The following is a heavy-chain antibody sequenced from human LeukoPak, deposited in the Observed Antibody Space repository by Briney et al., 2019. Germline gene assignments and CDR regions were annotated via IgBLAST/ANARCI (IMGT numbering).Heavy chain of an antibody. Sequence: PSETLSLTCTVSGASVTDFYWSWIRQPPGKGLEWIGEINHSGSTNYNPSLKSRVTISVDMSKNHFSLRLSSVTAADTAMYYCARGTLYSGWSYYFDYWGQGSQVTVSS. D-gene: IGHD6-19*01. V-gene: IGHV4-34*01. J-gene: IGHJ4*02. CDR2: INHSGST. CDR3: ARGTLYSGWSYYFDY. CDR1: GASVTDFY.